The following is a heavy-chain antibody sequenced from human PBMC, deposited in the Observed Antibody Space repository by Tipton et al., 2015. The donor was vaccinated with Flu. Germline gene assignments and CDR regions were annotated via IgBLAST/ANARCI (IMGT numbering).Heavy chain of an antibody. Sequence: TLSLTCAVYGGSFSGYYWSWIRQPPGKGLEWIGEINHSGSTNYNPSLKSRVTISVDTSKNQFSLKLSSVTAADTAVYYCAREEEDALDIWGQGTMVTVSS. J-gene: IGHJ3*02. CDR3: AREEEDALDI. V-gene: IGHV4-34*01. CDR2: INHSGST. CDR1: GGSFSGYY.